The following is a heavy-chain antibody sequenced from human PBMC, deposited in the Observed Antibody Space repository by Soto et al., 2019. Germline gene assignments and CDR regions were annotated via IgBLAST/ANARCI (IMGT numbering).Heavy chain of an antibody. CDR2: ISPYTGNT. V-gene: IGHV1-18*01. D-gene: IGHD3-16*01. J-gene: IGHJ6*02. Sequence: VQLVQSGDEVKKPGASVKVSCKASGYIFVNYGIAWVRQGPGQGLEWMGWISPYTGNTHSASKVQGRLTMTTDTSTSTAYMDRGSLTSDDTAVYYCVMVDNYVTPTPQDVWGQGTTVTVSS. CDR3: VMVDNYVTPTPQDV. CDR1: GYIFVNYG.